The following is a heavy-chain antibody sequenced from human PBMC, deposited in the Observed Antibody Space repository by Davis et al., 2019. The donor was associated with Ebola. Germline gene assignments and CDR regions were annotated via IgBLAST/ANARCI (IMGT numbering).Heavy chain of an antibody. CDR1: GFTFPDFY. CDR3: ARGRYYGP. J-gene: IGHJ3*01. Sequence: PAESLTLSCVASGFTFPDFYMSWLRQAPGKGLEWVSYISSSGNSIYADSVKGRFTISRDNAKNSLYLQMNSLRADDTAVYYCARGRYYGPWGHGTMVTVSS. V-gene: IGHV3-11*01. CDR2: ISSSGNSI. D-gene: IGHD3-10*01.